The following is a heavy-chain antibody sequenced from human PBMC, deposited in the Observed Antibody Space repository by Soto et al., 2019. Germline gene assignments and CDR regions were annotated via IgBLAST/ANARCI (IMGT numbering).Heavy chain of an antibody. D-gene: IGHD2-15*01. CDR3: ARTYCGGGSCYDLFDY. J-gene: IGHJ4*02. Sequence: SETLSLTCTVSGGSISSYYWSWIRQPPGKGLEWIGYIYYSGSTNYNPSLKSRVTISVDTSKNQFSLKLSSVTAADTAVYYCARTYCGGGSCYDLFDYWGQGTLVTVSS. CDR1: GGSISSYY. CDR2: IYYSGST. V-gene: IGHV4-59*08.